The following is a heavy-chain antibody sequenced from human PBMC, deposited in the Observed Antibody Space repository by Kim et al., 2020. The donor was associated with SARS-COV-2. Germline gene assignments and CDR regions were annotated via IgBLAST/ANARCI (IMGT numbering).Heavy chain of an antibody. CDR3: ASKRRGSLHYYGSGSYYQT. J-gene: IGHJ4*02. CDR1: GGSISSGGYY. V-gene: IGHV4-31*03. Sequence: SETLSLTCTVSGGSISSGGYYWSWIRQHPGKGLEWIGYIYYSGSTYYNPSLKSRVTISVDTSKNQFSLKLSSVTAADTAVYYCASKRRGSLHYYGSGSYYQTWGQGTLVTVSS. D-gene: IGHD3-10*01. CDR2: IYYSGST.